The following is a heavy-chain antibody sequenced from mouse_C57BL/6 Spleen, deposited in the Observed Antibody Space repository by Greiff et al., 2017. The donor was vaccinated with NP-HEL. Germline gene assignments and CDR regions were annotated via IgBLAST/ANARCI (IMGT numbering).Heavy chain of an antibody. Sequence: EVKLVESEGGLVQPGSSMKLSCTASGFTFSDYYMAWVRQVPEKGLEWVANINYDGSSTYYLDSLKSRFIISRDNAKNILYLQMSSLKSEDTATYYCARDNYGSSLYFDYWGQGTTLTVSS. D-gene: IGHD1-1*01. CDR3: ARDNYGSSLYFDY. J-gene: IGHJ2*01. CDR1: GFTFSDYY. CDR2: INYDGSST. V-gene: IGHV5-16*01.